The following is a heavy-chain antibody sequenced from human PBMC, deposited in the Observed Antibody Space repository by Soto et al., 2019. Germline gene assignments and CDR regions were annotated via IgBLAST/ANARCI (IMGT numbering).Heavy chain of an antibody. CDR2: IWHDGGNK. V-gene: IGHV3-33*01. J-gene: IGHJ4*02. D-gene: IGHD3-16*01. CDR1: GFSFSNYG. Sequence: QVQLVESGGGVVQPGRSLRLSCAASGFSFSNYGMHWVRQAPGKGLEWVALIWHDGGNKYYAESVKGRFTISRDNSKDIVYLEMNSLRGEDAAMFYCARDGDANTGFGKDYWGQGTLVTVSS. CDR3: ARDGDANTGFGKDY.